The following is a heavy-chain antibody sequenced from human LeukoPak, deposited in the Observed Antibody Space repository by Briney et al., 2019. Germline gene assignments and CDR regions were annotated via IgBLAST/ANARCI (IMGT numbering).Heavy chain of an antibody. CDR2: IYYSGST. CDR3: ANVVVVAATLPLYYYYGMDV. J-gene: IGHJ6*02. CDR1: GGSISSSSYY. D-gene: IGHD2-15*01. Sequence: PSETLSPTCTVSGGSISSSSYYWGWIRQPPGKGLEWIGSIYYSGSTYYNPSLKSRVIISVDTSKNQFSLKLSSVTAADTAVYYCANVVVVAATLPLYYYYGMDVWGQGTTVTVSS. V-gene: IGHV4-39*01.